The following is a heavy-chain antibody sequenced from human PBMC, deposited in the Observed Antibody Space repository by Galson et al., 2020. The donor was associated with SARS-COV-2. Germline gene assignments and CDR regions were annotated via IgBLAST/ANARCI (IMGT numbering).Heavy chain of an antibody. CDR2: IYHSGST. CDR1: GGSISSGGYS. V-gene: IGHV4-30-2*01. D-gene: IGHD3-22*01. CDR3: ARTNNYYDSSGYYYLDWYFDL. J-gene: IGHJ2*01. Sequence: SQTLSLTCAVSGGSISSGGYSWSWIRQPPGKGLEWIGYIYHSGSTYYNPSLKSRVTISVDRSKNQFSLKLSSVTAADTAVYYCARTNNYYDSSGYYYLDWYFDLWGRGTLVTVSS.